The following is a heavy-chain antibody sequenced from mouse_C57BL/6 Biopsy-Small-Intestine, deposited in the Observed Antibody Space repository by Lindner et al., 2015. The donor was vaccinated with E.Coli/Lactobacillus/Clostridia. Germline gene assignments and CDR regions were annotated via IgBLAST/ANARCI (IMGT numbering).Heavy chain of an antibody. CDR3: ARSVYYGGYFDV. CDR2: INPNNGGT. D-gene: IGHD1-1*01. CDR1: GYTFTDYN. V-gene: IGHV1-22*01. J-gene: IGHJ1*03. Sequence: VQLQESGPELVKPGASVKMSCKASGYTFTDYNMHWVKQSHGKSLEWIGYINPNNGGTSYNQKFKGKATLTVNKSSSTAYMELRSLTSEDSAVYYCARSVYYGGYFDVWGTGTTVTVSS.